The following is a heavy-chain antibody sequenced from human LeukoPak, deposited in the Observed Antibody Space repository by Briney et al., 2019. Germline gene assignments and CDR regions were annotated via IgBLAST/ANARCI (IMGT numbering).Heavy chain of an antibody. V-gene: IGHV3-11*04. CDR1: GFTFSDYY. D-gene: IGHD3-3*01. CDR3: ARDWDDFWSGYPFVSGEALDY. Sequence: GGSVRLSCAASGFTFSDYYMSWFRQAPGKGLEWVSYISSSGSTIYYADSVKGRFTISRDNAKNSLYLQMNSLRAEDTAVYYCARDWDDFWSGYPFVSGEALDYWGQGTLVTVSS. J-gene: IGHJ4*02. CDR2: ISSSGSTI.